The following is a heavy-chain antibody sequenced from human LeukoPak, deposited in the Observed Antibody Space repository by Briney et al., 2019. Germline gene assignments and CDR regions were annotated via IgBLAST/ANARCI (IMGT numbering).Heavy chain of an antibody. J-gene: IGHJ5*02. V-gene: IGHV3-49*04. CDR3: TRGILNPHFDP. CDR2: IRSKAYGGTT. D-gene: IGHD5-18*01. CDR1: GFTFSSYW. Sequence: GGSLRLSCAASGFTFSSYWMSWVRQAPGKGLEWVGFIRSKAYGGTTEYAASVKGRFTISRDDSKSIAYLQMNSLKTEDTAVYYCTRGILNPHFDPWGQGTLLTVSS.